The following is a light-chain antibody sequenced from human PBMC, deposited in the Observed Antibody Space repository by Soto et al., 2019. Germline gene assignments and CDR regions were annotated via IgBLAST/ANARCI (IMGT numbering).Light chain of an antibody. CDR3: SSYTSSSSPLSV. V-gene: IGLV2-14*01. CDR1: SSDVGGYNY. CDR2: DVS. Sequence: QSALTQPASVSGSAGESITISCTRTSSDVGGYNYVSWYQQHPGKAPKLMIYDVSNRPSGVSNRFSGSKSGNTASLTISGLQAEDEFDYYCSSYTSSSSPLSVFAT. J-gene: IGLJ1*01.